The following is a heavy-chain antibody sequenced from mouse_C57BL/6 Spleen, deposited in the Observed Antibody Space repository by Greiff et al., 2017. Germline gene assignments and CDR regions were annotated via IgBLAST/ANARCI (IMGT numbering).Heavy chain of an antibody. J-gene: IGHJ2*01. V-gene: IGHV1-15*01. CDR1: GYTFTDYE. Sequence: QVQLQQSGAELVRPGASVTLSCKASGYTFTDYEMHWVKQTPVHGLEWIGAIDPETGGTAYNQKFKGKAILTADKSSSTAYMALRSLTSEDSAVYYCTRTAYYSNYVDYWGQGTTLTVSS. CDR2: IDPETGGT. CDR3: TRTAYYSNYVDY. D-gene: IGHD2-5*01.